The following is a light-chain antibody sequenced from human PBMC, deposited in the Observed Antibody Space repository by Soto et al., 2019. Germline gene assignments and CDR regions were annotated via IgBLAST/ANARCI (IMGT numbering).Light chain of an antibody. Sequence: DIQLTHSPSFLSASVGDRVTITCRASQDISSYLAWFHQRPGKVPKRLIYGASTLQSGVPSRFSGSGSGTEFTLTISSLQPEDFGTYYCLQHNTYPLSFGGGTKVE. CDR1: QDISSY. CDR3: LQHNTYPLS. V-gene: IGKV1-9*01. J-gene: IGKJ4*01. CDR2: GAS.